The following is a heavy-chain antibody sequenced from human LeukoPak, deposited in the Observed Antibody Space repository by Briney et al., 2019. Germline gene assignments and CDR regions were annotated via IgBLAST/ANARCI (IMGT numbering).Heavy chain of an antibody. J-gene: IGHJ5*02. CDR3: ARAIGYCSSTSCRYNWFDP. D-gene: IGHD2-2*01. CDR1: GYTFTTYY. CDR2: INPGGGGA. Sequence: GASVKVSCKASGYTFTTYYMHCVRQAPGQGLEWMGLINPGGGGATSAQKFQGRFTMTRDTSTSTVYMELSSLTSEDTAVYYCARAIGYCSSTSCRYNWFDPWGQGTLVTVSS. V-gene: IGHV1-46*01.